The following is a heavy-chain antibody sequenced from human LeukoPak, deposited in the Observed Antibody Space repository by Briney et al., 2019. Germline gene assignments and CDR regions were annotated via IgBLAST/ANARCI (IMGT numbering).Heavy chain of an antibody. CDR3: ARDFLFSYGPYYYGMDV. J-gene: IGHJ6*02. CDR1: GGSISSYY. D-gene: IGHD5-18*01. V-gene: IGHV4-59*01. CDR2: IYYSGST. Sequence: SETLSLTSTVSGGSISSYYWSWIRQPPGKGLEWIGYIYYSGSTNYNPSLKSRVTISVDTSKDQFSLKLSSVTAADTAVYYCARDFLFSYGPYYYGMDVWGQGTTVTVSS.